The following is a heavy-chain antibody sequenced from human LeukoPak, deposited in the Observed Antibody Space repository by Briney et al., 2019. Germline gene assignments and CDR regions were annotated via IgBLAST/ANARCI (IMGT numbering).Heavy chain of an antibody. CDR1: GGSFSGYY. V-gene: IGHV4-34*01. CDR3: ARVHLYCSGGNCPPRGAFDI. J-gene: IGHJ3*02. Sequence: KPSETLSLTCGVYGGSFSGYYWSWVRQPPGKGLEWIGEINHSGSTNYNPSLKSRVTISVDTSKNQFSLKLSSVTAADTAVYYCARVHLYCSGGNCPPRGAFDIWGQGTMVTVSS. CDR2: INHSGST. D-gene: IGHD2-15*01.